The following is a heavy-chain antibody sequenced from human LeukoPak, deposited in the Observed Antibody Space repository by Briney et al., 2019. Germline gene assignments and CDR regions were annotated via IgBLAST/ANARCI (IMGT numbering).Heavy chain of an antibody. D-gene: IGHD3-22*01. CDR1: GFTFSSYS. CDR2: IGSSSNYI. Sequence: GGSLRLSCAASGFTFSSYSMNWVRQAPGKGLEWISSIGSSSNYIYYADSVKGRFTISRDNSKNTLYLQMNSLRAEDTAVYYCARGQFYHDSTGYGEWGQGTLVTVSS. CDR3: ARGQFYHDSTGYGE. V-gene: IGHV3-21*04. J-gene: IGHJ4*02.